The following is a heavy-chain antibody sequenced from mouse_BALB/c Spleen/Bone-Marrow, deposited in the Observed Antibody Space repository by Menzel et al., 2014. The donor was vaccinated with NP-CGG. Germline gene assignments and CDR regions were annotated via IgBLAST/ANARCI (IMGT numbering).Heavy chain of an antibody. Sequence: VQLQQSGAELVKPGASVKLSCTASGFNIKDTYMHWVKQRPEQGLEWIGRIDPANGNSKYDPKFQGKATITADTSFNTAYLQLSSLTSEDTAIFYCAPSPHYFGSEGYAMDYWGRGTSVTVSS. D-gene: IGHD1-2*01. CDR1: GFNIKDTY. J-gene: IGHJ4*01. CDR3: APSPHYFGSEGYAMDY. V-gene: IGHV14-3*02. CDR2: IDPANGNS.